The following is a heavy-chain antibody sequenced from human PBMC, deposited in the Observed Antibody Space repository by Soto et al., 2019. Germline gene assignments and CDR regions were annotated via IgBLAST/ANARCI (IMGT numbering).Heavy chain of an antibody. V-gene: IGHV3-23*01. CDR1: GFTFSSYA. Sequence: EVQLLESGGGLVQPGGSLRLSCAASGFTFSSYAMSWVRQAPGKGLEWLSAISGSGGSTYYADSVKGRFTISRDNSKSTLYLQMNSLRAEDTAVYYCARRSSGWYFDYWGQGTLVTVSS. CDR3: ARRSSGWYFDY. J-gene: IGHJ4*02. D-gene: IGHD6-19*01. CDR2: ISGSGGST.